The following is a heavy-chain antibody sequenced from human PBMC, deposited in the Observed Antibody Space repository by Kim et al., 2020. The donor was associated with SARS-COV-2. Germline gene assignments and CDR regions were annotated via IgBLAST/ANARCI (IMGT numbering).Heavy chain of an antibody. CDR3: ARATMLGAFDI. V-gene: IGHV4-34*01. Sequence: TNSNPSLKSRVTISVDTSKNQFSLKLSSVTAADTAVYYCARATMLGAFDIWGQGTMVTVSS. D-gene: IGHD3-16*01. CDR2: T. J-gene: IGHJ3*02.